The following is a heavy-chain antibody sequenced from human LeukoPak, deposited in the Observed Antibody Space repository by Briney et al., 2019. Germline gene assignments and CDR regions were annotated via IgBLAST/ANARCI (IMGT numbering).Heavy chain of an antibody. J-gene: IGHJ5*02. CDR1: GITVISNY. CDR2: ISSGGST. D-gene: IGHD4-17*01. Sequence: GGSLRLSCAASGITVISNYMTWVRQAPGKGLEWVSGISSGGSTYYADSVKVRFTISRDNSKNTLHLQMNSLRAEDTAVYYCARSYGDYPWWFDPWGQGTLVTVSS. CDR3: ARSYGDYPWWFDP. V-gene: IGHV3-66*01.